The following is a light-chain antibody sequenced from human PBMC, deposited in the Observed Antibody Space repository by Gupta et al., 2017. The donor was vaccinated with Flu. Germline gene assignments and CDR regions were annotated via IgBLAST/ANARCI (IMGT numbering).Light chain of an antibody. J-gene: IGKJ2*03. CDR3: QQSYSTPRS. V-gene: IGKV1-39*01. Sequence: SSLSASVGDRVTITCRASQSISSYLNWYQQKPGKAPKLLIYAASSLQSGVPSRFSGSGSGTDFTLTISSLQPEDFATYYCQQSYSTPRSFGQGTXLEIK. CDR1: QSISSY. CDR2: AAS.